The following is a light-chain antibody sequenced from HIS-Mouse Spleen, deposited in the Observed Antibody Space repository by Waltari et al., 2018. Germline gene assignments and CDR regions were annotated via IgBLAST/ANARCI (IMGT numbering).Light chain of an antibody. V-gene: IGLV2-14*01. J-gene: IGLJ2*01. CDR2: EVS. CDR3: SSYTSSSTLVV. CDR1: RSAVGGYNY. Sequence: QSALTQPASVSGSPGQSITISCTGTRSAVGGYNYVPWYQQHPGKAPKLMIYEVSNRPSGVSNRFSGSKSGNTASLTISGLQAEDEADYYCSSYTSSSTLVVFGGGTKLTVL.